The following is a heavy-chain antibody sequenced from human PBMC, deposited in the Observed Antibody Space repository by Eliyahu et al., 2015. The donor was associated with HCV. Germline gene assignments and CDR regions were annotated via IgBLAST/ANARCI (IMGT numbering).Heavy chain of an antibody. Sequence: QLQLQESGPGLVKPSETLSLTCIVSGGSISSSPYYWTWIRQPPGEGPEWIGSVFYCGSTYHHPSLKSRVTISVDTSKNQFSLKLTSVTAADTAMYFCARSGDCSTTRCYDSYYYYIDVWGKGTTVTVSS. V-gene: IGHV4-39*01. CDR3: ARSGDCSTTRCYDSYYYYIDV. D-gene: IGHD2-2*01. CDR2: VFYCGST. CDR1: GGSISSSPYY. J-gene: IGHJ6*03.